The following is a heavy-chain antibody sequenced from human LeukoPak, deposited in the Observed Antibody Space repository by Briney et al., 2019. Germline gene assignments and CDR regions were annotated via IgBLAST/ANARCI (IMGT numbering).Heavy chain of an antibody. D-gene: IGHD1-20*01. CDR3: ARDRDNWNFDY. CDR2: INAGNDNT. CDR1: GYTFTSYA. Sequence: ASVKVSCKASGYTFTSYAMHWVRQAPGQRLEWMGWINAGNDNTKYSQKFQGRVTITRDTSASTAYMELSSLRSEDTAVYYCARDRDNWNFDYWGQGTLVTVSS. J-gene: IGHJ4*02. V-gene: IGHV1-3*01.